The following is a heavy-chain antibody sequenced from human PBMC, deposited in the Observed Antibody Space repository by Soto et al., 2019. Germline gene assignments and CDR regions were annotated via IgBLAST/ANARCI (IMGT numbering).Heavy chain of an antibody. J-gene: IGHJ2*01. CDR2: IGGTPGST. CDR3: AKRRGDGYFDL. CDR1: GFTFTNFV. V-gene: IGHV3-23*01. Sequence: EVQLLESGGGLVPPGGSLRLSCAASGFTFTNFVMGWVRGAPGKGLEWVSAIGGTPGSTYYADSVKGRFTISRDNSQNTLSLQMNSLRAEDTAVYYCAKRRGDGYFDLWGRGTLATVSS. D-gene: IGHD7-27*01.